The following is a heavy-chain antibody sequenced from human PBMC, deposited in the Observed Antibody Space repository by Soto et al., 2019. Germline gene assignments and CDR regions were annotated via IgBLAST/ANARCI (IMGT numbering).Heavy chain of an antibody. CDR3: ARSLPWFDP. J-gene: IGHJ5*02. CDR1: GYTFTSYT. Sequence: QVRLVHSDTEVKKPGASVNVSCKASGYTFTSYTISWVRQAPGQGLEWMGWISANNGNTEFAQKFQDRLTMIADTTTSTAYLELRNLRPDDTAVYYCARSLPWFDPWGQGTLVAVSS. V-gene: IGHV1-18*01. CDR2: ISANNGNT.